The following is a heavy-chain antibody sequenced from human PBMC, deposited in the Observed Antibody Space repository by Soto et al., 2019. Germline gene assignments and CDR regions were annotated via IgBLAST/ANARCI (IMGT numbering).Heavy chain of an antibody. CDR1: GGTFSSYA. V-gene: IGHV1-69*01. J-gene: IGHJ6*02. D-gene: IGHD2-2*03. CDR2: IIPIFGTA. Sequence: QVQLVQSGAEVKKPGSSVKVSCKASGGTFSSYAISWVRQAPGQGLEWMGGIIPIFGTANYAQKFQGRVTITADESTSTAYMELSSLRSEDTAVYYCARDKRSGYCSSTSCSYYYYGMDVWGQGTTVTVSS. CDR3: ARDKRSGYCSSTSCSYYYYGMDV.